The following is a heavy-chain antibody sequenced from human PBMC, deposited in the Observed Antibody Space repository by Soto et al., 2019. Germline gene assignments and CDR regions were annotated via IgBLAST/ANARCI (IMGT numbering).Heavy chain of an antibody. V-gene: IGHV1-3*01. D-gene: IGHD3-3*01. CDR3: ASGSLHDFWSGYLDY. CDR1: GYTFTSYA. CDR2: INAGNGST. Sequence: SVKVSCQASGYTFTSYAMHWVRQAPVQRLEWMGWINAGNGSTKYSQKFQGRVTITRDTSASTAYMELSSLRSEDTAVYYCASGSLHDFWSGYLDYWGQGTLVTVSS. J-gene: IGHJ4*02.